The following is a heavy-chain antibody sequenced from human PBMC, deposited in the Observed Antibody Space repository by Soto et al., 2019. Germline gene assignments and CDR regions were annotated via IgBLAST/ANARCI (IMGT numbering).Heavy chain of an antibody. Sequence: EVQLVESGGGLVQPGGSLRLSCATSGFTFSNYWMHWVRQAPEKGLVWVSRINVEGGGTSYADSVKGRFTITRDNAKSTLYVQMSSLGAEDTAVYYCVRDIRVNNHGSVNFEYWGPGNLVTGSS. D-gene: IGHD2-8*01. CDR1: GFTFSNYW. J-gene: IGHJ4*02. CDR3: VRDIRVNNHGSVNFEY. V-gene: IGHV3-74*01. CDR2: INVEGGGT.